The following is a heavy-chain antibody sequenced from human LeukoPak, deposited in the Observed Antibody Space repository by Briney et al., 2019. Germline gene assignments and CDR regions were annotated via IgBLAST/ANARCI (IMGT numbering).Heavy chain of an antibody. CDR1: GFTFTSSA. V-gene: IGHV1-58*01. CDR2: IVVGSGNT. J-gene: IGHJ4*02. Sequence: ASVKVSCKASGFTFTSSAVQWVRQARGQGLEWIGWIVVGSGNTNYAQKCQERVTINRDMSTSTAYMELSSLRSEDTAVYYCATDDVTTGTKTALGYWGQGTLVTVSS. D-gene: IGHD1-1*01. CDR3: ATDDVTTGTKTALGY.